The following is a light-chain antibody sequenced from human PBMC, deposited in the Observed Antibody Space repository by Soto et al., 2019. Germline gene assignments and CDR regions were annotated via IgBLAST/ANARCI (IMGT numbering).Light chain of an antibody. Sequence: EIVLTQSPGTLSLSPGERATLSCRASQSVTSSYLAWYQQKPGQAPRLLIYGATSMATGIPARFSGSGSGTDFTLTISRLEPEDFAVYYCQQYGRSPCTFGPGTKVDIK. CDR2: GAT. CDR3: QQYGRSPCT. CDR1: QSVTSSY. V-gene: IGKV3-20*01. J-gene: IGKJ3*01.